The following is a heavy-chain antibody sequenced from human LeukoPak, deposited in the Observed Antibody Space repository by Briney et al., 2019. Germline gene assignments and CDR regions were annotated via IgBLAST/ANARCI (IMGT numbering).Heavy chain of an antibody. J-gene: IGHJ4*02. Sequence: PGGSLRLSCAASGFRFSSYAMSWVRQAPGKGLEWVSAISGSGVSTHYADSVKGRFTVSRDNSKNTLYLQMSSLRAEDTAVYYCAKDERNWNYNLASQTYDWGQGTLVTVSS. CDR3: AKDERNWNYNLASQTYD. D-gene: IGHD1-7*01. V-gene: IGHV3-23*01. CDR2: ISGSGVST. CDR1: GFRFSSYA.